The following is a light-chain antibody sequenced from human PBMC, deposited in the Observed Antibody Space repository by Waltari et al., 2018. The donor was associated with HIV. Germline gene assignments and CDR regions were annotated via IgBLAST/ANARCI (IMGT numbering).Light chain of an antibody. CDR1: QTICSY. Sequence: DIQMTQSPSSLFASVGDRVTITCRASQTICSYLNWYQQKLGKAPKLLIYGASSLQSGVPSRFSGSGSGTAFTLTISSLQPEDFATYYCQQSFSTPWTFGQGTKVEIK. CDR2: GAS. J-gene: IGKJ1*01. CDR3: QQSFSTPWT. V-gene: IGKV1-39*01.